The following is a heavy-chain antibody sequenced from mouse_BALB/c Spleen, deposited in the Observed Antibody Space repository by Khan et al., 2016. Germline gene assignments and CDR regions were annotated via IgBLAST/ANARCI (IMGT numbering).Heavy chain of an antibody. V-gene: IGHV5-12-1*01. D-gene: IGHD2-3*01. CDR1: GFAFSSYD. CDR2: ISSGGGST. J-gene: IGHJ4*01. CDR3: ARHDGYYYAMDY. Sequence: VQLKESGGGLVKPGGSLKLSCAASGFAFSSYDMSWVRQTPEKRLEWVAYISSGGGSTYYPDTVKGRFTISRDNAKNTLYLQMSSLKSEDTAMYYCARHDGYYYAMDYWGQGTSVTVSS.